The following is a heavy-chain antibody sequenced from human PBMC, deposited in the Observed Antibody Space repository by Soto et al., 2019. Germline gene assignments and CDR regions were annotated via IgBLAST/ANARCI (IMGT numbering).Heavy chain of an antibody. J-gene: IGHJ5*02. CDR1: GYSFRSYD. Sequence: QVQLVQSGAEVKKPGASVKVSCKGSGYSFRSYDITWVRQAPGQGLEWMGWVHPETGSTGYAQRFQGRVSMTSDTSRNTTYKELSDLRVEDTAVYYCAIVRVPADWLAPWGQGTLVTVSS. V-gene: IGHV1-8*02. CDR2: VHPETGST. CDR3: AIVRVPADWLAP.